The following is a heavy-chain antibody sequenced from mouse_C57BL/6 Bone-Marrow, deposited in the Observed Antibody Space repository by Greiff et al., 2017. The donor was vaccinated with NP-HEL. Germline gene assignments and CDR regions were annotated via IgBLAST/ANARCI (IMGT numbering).Heavy chain of an antibody. Sequence: EVKLEESGGGLVQPGESLKLSCESNEYEFPSHDMSWVRKTPEKRLELVAAINSDGGSTYYPDTMERRFIISRDNTKKTLYLQMSSLRSEDTALYYCARRGIYYPYWYFDVWGTGTTVTVSS. CDR1: EYEFPSHD. J-gene: IGHJ1*03. CDR2: INSDGGST. CDR3: ARRGIYYPYWYFDV. V-gene: IGHV5-2*03. D-gene: IGHD2-1*01.